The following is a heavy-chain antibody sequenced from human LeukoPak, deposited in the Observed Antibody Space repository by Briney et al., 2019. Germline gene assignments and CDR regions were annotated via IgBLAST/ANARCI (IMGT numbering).Heavy chain of an antibody. V-gene: IGHV3-23*01. CDR1: GFTFSSYA. CDR3: AKDFRSVNQYYFDY. J-gene: IGHJ4*02. CDR2: ISGSGGST. Sequence: GGSLRLSCAASGFTFSSYAMSWVRQAPGKGLEWVLAISGSGGSTYYADSVKGRFTISRDNSKNTLYLQMNSLRAEDTAVYYCAKDFRSVNQYYFDYWGQGTLVTVSS.